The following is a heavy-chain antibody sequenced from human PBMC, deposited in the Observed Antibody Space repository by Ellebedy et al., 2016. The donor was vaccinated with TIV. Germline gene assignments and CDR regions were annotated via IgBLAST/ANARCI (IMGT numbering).Heavy chain of an antibody. D-gene: IGHD3-10*01. CDR3: ATLLDHSGAY. CDR2: IFPDDSDV. Sequence: GESLKISCRGFDYNLDTEWNAWVRQMPGKGLEYMGIIFPDDSDVRYGPSFQGQVTISADKSTSTAYLQWSGLRVSDSAMYYCATLLDHSGAYWGQGTLVTVSS. J-gene: IGHJ4*02. CDR1: DYNLDTEW. V-gene: IGHV5-51*01.